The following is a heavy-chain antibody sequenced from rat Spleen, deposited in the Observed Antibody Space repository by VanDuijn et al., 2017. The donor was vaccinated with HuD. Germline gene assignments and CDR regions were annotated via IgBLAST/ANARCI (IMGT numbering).Heavy chain of an antibody. V-gene: IGHV5S13*01. CDR3: ATAYYSASTQSKSPFNWFTY. CDR2: ISPSGGNA. CDR1: GFTFSNYY. Sequence: EVQLVESGGGVVQPGRSLKLSCAASGFTFSNYYMAWVRQAPTKGLEWVASISPSGGNAYFPDSVKDRFTISRDNAKNIQYLQMDSLRSEDTAPYYCATAYYSASTQSKSPFNWFTYWGLGTLVTVSS. D-gene: IGHD1-12*01. J-gene: IGHJ3*01.